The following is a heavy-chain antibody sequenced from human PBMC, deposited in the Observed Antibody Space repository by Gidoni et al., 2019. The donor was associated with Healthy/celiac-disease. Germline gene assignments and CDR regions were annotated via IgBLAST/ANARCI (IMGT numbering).Heavy chain of an antibody. V-gene: IGHV1-69*04. J-gene: IGHJ4*02. CDR3: ARDQDIVVVPAAPFDY. Sequence: QVQLVQSGAEVKKPGSSVKVSCKASGGTFSSYAISWVRQAPGQGLEWMGRIIPILGIANYAQKFQGRVTITADKSTSTAYMELSSLRSEDTAVYYCARDQDIVVVPAAPFDYWGQGTLVTVSS. CDR2: IIPILGIA. CDR1: GGTFSSYA. D-gene: IGHD2-2*01.